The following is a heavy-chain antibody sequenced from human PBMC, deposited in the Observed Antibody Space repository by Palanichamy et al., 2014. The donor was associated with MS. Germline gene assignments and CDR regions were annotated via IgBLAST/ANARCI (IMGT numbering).Heavy chain of an antibody. Sequence: QVQLQQWGAGLLKPSETLSLNCGVFNGSFKGYYWTWIRQPPGKGLEWIGEILHTGSTSYNPSLKSRFIISVDTSKSQFSLNVSSVTAADTAVYYCARGQRGLHLGESSSSLNYYYFYGMDVWGQGTTVTVSS. J-gene: IGHJ6*02. CDR3: ARGQRGLHLGESSSSLNYYYFYGMDV. CDR2: ILHTGST. V-gene: IGHV4-34*02. CDR1: NGSFKGYY. D-gene: IGHD3-16*01.